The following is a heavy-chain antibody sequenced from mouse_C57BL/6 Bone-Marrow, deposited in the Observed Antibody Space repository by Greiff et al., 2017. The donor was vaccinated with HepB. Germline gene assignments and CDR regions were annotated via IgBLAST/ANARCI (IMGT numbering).Heavy chain of an antibody. Sequence: EVQGVESGGGLVKPGGSLKLSCAASGFTFSSYAMSWVRQTPEKRLEWVATISDGGSYTYYPDNVKGRFTISRDNAKNNLYLQMSHLKSEDTAMYYCARDGGCLPLFAYWGQGTLVTVSA. V-gene: IGHV5-4*01. CDR3: ARDGGCLPLFAY. CDR1: GFTFSSYA. J-gene: IGHJ3*01. CDR2: ISDGGSYT.